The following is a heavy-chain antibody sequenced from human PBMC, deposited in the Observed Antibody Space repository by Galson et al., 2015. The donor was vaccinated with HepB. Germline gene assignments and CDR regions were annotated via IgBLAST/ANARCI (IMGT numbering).Heavy chain of an antibody. Sequence: SLRLSCAASGLTFDDYAMHWVRQAPGKGLEWVSGISWNSGSIGYVDSVKGRFTISRDNAKNSLHLQMSSLRPEDTALYYCAKGGAMTTKGQYYYGSGSYYFDYWGQGALVTVSS. CDR2: ISWNSGSI. V-gene: IGHV3-9*01. CDR1: GLTFDDYA. CDR3: AKGGAMTTKGQYYYGSGSYYFDY. J-gene: IGHJ4*02. D-gene: IGHD3-10*01.